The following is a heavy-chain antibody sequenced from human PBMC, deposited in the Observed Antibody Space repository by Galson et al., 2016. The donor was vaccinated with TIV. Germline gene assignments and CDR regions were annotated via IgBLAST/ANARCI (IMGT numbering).Heavy chain of an antibody. J-gene: IGHJ4*02. V-gene: IGHV1-3*01. Sequence: SVKVSCKASGYTFSHSALHSARQAPRQTLPCIGWLNAGHGDTHYSQQFQGRATITRDTSASTAYMELSSLRSEDTAVYYCARPPYCGDYCYKYDKWGQGTLVTVSS. CDR2: LNAGHGDT. CDR1: GYTFSHSA. CDR3: ARPPYCGDYCYKYDK. D-gene: IGHD2-21*01.